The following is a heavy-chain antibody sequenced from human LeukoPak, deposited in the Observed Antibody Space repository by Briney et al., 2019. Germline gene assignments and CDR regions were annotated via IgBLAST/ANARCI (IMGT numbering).Heavy chain of an antibody. CDR2: IIPIFGTA. V-gene: IGHV1-69*13. CDR3: ARGGGYNYGFYFDY. D-gene: IGHD5-24*01. J-gene: IGHJ4*02. CDR1: GGTFSSYA. Sequence: VASVKVSCKASGGTFSSYAISWVRQAPGQGLEWMGGIIPIFGTANYAQKFQGRVTITADESTSTAYMELSSLRSEDTAVYYCARGGGYNYGFYFDYWGQGTLVTVSS.